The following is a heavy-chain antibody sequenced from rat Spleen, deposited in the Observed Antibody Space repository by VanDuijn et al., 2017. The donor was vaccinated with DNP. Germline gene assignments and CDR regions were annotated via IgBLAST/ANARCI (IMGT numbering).Heavy chain of an antibody. V-gene: IGHV5-22*01. CDR3: ARWSSSHWYFDF. CDR2: ISTSASRT. D-gene: IGHD1-2*01. CDR1: GFTFSDYY. Sequence: EVQLVQSGGGLVQPGRSLKLSCAVSGFTFSDYYMAWVRQAPKKGLEWVATISTSASRTYYPDSVKGRFTISRDHANSTLYLQMNSLRSEDMATYYCARWSSSHWYFDFWGPGTMVTVSS. J-gene: IGHJ1*01.